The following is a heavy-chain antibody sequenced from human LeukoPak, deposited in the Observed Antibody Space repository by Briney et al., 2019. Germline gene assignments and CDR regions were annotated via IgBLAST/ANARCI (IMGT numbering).Heavy chain of an antibody. CDR1: GFTVSSNY. Sequence: GGSLRLSCAASGFTVSSNYMSWVRQAPGKGLEWVSVIYSGGSTYYSASVKGRFTISRDNSENTLYLQMNSLRAEDTAVYYCASSYDSSQFDYWGQGTLVTVSS. V-gene: IGHV3-53*01. CDR3: ASSYDSSQFDY. J-gene: IGHJ4*02. CDR2: IYSGGST. D-gene: IGHD3-22*01.